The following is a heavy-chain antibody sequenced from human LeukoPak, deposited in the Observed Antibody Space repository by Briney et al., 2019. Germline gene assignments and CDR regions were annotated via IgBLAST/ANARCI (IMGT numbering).Heavy chain of an antibody. Sequence: GGSLRLSCAASGFTFSSNWMHWVRQAPGKGLVWVSRINSDGSSTSYADSVKGRFTISRDNAKNTLYLQMNSLRAEDTAVYYCARVPGGQYDFWSGYSERFDYWGQGTLVTVSS. J-gene: IGHJ4*02. CDR1: GFTFSSNW. D-gene: IGHD3-3*01. CDR2: INSDGSST. V-gene: IGHV3-74*01. CDR3: ARVPGGQYDFWSGYSERFDY.